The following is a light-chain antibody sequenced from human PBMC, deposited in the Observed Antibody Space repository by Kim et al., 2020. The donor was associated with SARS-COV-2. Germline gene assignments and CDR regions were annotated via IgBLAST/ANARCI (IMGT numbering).Light chain of an antibody. CDR2: DVG. V-gene: IGLV2-14*03. J-gene: IGLJ3*02. Sequence: GQSITLSCTGSISDVGGYDYVSWYQQHPGRAPRLMIYDVGNRPSGVSRRFSGSKSGNTASLTISGLRTEDEADYYCSSYTSVNTWVFGGGTQLTVL. CDR3: SSYTSVNTWV. CDR1: ISDVGGYDY.